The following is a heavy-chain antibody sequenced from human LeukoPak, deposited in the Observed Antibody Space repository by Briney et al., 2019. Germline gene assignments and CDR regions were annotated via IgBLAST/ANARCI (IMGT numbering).Heavy chain of an antibody. D-gene: IGHD3-10*01. CDR3: AANSADYNTLGSSYKV. V-gene: IGHV4-39*01. CDR2: ISYSGTT. Sequence: SETLSLTCTVSGGSISSYYWGWIRQSPGKGLEWIGSISYSGTTYYNPSLQSRVTMVVDTSKNQFSLKLSSVTAADTAVYYCAANSADYNTLGSSYKVWGQGTLVTVSS. J-gene: IGHJ4*02. CDR1: GGSISSYY.